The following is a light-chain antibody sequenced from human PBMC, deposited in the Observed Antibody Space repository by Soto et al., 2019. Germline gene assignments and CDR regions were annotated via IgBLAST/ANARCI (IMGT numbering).Light chain of an antibody. Sequence: DIQMTQSPSSLSASVGDRVTITCRASQSISSYLNWYQQKPGKAPKLLIYAASSLQSGDPSRFSGSGSGTDFTLTISSLQPEDFATYYCQQSYSTSPFTFGPGTKVDIK. CDR3: QQSYSTSPFT. CDR1: QSISSY. V-gene: IGKV1-39*01. J-gene: IGKJ3*01. CDR2: AAS.